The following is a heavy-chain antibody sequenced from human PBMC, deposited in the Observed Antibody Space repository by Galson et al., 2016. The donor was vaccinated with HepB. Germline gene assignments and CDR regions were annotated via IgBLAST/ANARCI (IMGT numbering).Heavy chain of an antibody. CDR1: GFDLSRAD. CDR3: VREGRGPLMRRHFDS. Sequence: SLRLSCAVSGFDLSRADMHWVRQTPTKGLEWLTFISGDGGPKSYAESVRGRFSISKDISRNTVSPLMNSLRVDDTALYYCVREGRGPLMRRHFDSWGQGTLVSVSS. CDR2: ISGDGGPK. V-gene: IGHV3-30*03. J-gene: IGHJ4*02. D-gene: IGHD3-10*01.